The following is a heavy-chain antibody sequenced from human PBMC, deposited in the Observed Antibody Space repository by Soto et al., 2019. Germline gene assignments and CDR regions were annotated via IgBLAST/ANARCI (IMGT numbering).Heavy chain of an antibody. D-gene: IGHD6-19*01. V-gene: IGHV3-23*01. CDR2: ISCCGGST. Sequence: EVQLLESGGGVVQPGGSLRLSCVASGFNFKKFAMAWVRQAPGEGLEWVSGISCCGGSTSYADSVKGRFSTARDDSKNTLSLQMNGLRVVDTAQYFCAKADGEQWLIPHLDNWGQGTLVTVS. J-gene: IGHJ4*02. CDR1: GFNFKKFA. CDR3: AKADGEQWLIPHLDN.